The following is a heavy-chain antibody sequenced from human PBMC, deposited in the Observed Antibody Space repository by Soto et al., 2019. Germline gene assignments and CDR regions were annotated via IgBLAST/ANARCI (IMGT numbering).Heavy chain of an antibody. CDR2: ISISGNYT. CDR1: GFTLSDYY. V-gene: IGHV3-11*05. CDR3: ARLHQDHYYTMDV. J-gene: IGHJ6*02. D-gene: IGHD2-2*01. Sequence: QVQLAESGGDLVKPGGSLRLSCVVSGFTLSDYYMTWIRQAPGKGLEWVSYISISGNYTNYADSVKGRFTISRDSTNNSLYLQMTSRRAEDTAVYYCARLHQDHYYTMDVWGQGTTVTVSS.